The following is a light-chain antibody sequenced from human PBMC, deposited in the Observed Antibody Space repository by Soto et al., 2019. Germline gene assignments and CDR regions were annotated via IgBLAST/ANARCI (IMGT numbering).Light chain of an antibody. V-gene: IGKV1-39*01. CDR3: QQSSSAPRS. CDR1: QSISTY. Sequence: DIQMTQSPSSLSASIGDRVTITCRASQSISTYLNWYQQKLGEAPKLLIYAASSLQSGVPLRFNDSGSGTDFTLTINSLQPEDFATYYCQQSSSAPRSFGGGTRVEIK. J-gene: IGKJ4*01. CDR2: AAS.